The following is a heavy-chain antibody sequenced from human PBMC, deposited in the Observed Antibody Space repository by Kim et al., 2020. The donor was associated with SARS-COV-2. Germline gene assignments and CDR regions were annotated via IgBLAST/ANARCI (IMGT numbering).Heavy chain of an antibody. CDR3: AKATRYIAAAGYFDY. Sequence: GGSLRLSCAASGFTFSSYGMHWVRQAPGKGLEWVAVISYDGSNKYYADSVKGRFTISRDNSKNTLYLQMNSLRAEDTAVYYCAKATRYIAAAGYFDYWG. D-gene: IGHD6-13*01. J-gene: IGHJ4*01. V-gene: IGHV3-30*18. CDR1: GFTFSSYG. CDR2: ISYDGSNK.